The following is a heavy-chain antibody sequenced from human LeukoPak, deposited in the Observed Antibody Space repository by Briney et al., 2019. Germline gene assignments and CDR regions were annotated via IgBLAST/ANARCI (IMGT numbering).Heavy chain of an antibody. CDR2: IYTSGST. CDR1: GGSISSGSYY. J-gene: IGHJ5*02. D-gene: IGHD5-18*01. V-gene: IGHV4-61*02. CDR3: GRDSAVAGPIGFGP. Sequence: SETLSLTCTVSGGSISSGSYYWSWIRQPAGKGLEWIGRIYTSGSTNYNPSLKSRVTISVDTSKKQFSLKLSSVTAADTAVYYCGRDSAVAGPIGFGPWGQGTLVTVSS.